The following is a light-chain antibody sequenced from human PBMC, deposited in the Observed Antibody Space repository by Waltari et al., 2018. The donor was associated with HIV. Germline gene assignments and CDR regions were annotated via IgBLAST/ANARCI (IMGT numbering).Light chain of an antibody. Sequence: QSALTQPRSVSGSPGQSVTFSCTGISSNVGDYNFVSWYQQHPGKAPRLIIYDVTKRPSGVPDRFSGSKSGNTASLTISGLQAEDEADYYCCSYAASHSVFGAGTEVTVL. CDR3: CSYAASHSV. V-gene: IGLV2-11*01. CDR1: SSNVGDYNF. J-gene: IGLJ1*01. CDR2: DVT.